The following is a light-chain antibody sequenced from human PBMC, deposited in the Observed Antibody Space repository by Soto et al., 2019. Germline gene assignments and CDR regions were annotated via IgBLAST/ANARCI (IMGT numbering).Light chain of an antibody. V-gene: IGKV1-5*03. CDR1: QSISIW. J-gene: IGKJ1*01. Sequence: DIQMTQSPSTLSASVGDRVTITCRASQSISIWLAWYQQKPGKAPKLLIYKASSLESGVPSRFSGSGSGTDFTLTISRLEHEDFAVYYCQQYGSSPRTFGQGTKVDIQ. CDR3: QQYGSSPRT. CDR2: KAS.